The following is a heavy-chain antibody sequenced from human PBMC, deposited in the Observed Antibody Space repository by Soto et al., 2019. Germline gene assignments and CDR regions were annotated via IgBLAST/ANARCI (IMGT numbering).Heavy chain of an antibody. D-gene: IGHD2-21*01. Sequence: PGGSLRLSCAASGFTFSSYGMHWVRQAPGKGLEWVAVIGYDGGEKDYADSVKGRFTISRDNSKNTVYVQMNSVRVEDTAVYYCARDSDSTFDHWGQGTLVTVSS. V-gene: IGHV3-33*01. CDR2: IGYDGGEK. J-gene: IGHJ4*02. CDR3: ARDSDSTFDH. CDR1: GFTFSSYG.